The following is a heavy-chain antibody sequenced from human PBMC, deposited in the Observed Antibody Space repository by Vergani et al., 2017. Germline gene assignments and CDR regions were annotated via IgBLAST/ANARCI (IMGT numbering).Heavy chain of an antibody. D-gene: IGHD6-13*01. CDR2: ISGSGGST. J-gene: IGHJ2*01. V-gene: IGHV3-23*01. CDR3: ARDHRAAAASYFDL. Sequence: EVQLLESGGGLVQPGGSLRLSCAASGFTFSSYAMSWVRQAPGKGLEWVSAISGSGGSTYYADSVKGRFTISRDNAKNSLYLQMNSLRAEDTAVYYCARDHRAAAASYFDLWGRGTLVTVSS. CDR1: GFTFSSYA.